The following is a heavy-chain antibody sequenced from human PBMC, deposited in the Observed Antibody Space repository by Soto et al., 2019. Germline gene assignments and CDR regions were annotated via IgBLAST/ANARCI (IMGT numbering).Heavy chain of an antibody. CDR1: GGSISSSSYC. V-gene: IGHV4-39*01. J-gene: IGHJ5*02. CDR3: ARALERWFDP. CDR2: IYYSGST. D-gene: IGHD1-1*01. Sequence: SETLSLTCTVSGGSISSSSYCWGWIRQPPGKGLEWIGSIYYSGSTYYNPSLKSRVTISVDTSKNQFSLKLSSVTAADTAVYYCARALERWFDPWGQGTLVTVSS.